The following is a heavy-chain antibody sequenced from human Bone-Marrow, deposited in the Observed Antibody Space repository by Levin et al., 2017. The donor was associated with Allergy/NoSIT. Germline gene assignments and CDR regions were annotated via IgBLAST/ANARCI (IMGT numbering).Heavy chain of an antibody. J-gene: IGHJ6*03. D-gene: IGHD3-22*01. V-gene: IGHV3-30*18. CDR3: AKPESYESGGSYWQEGDYLDV. CDR1: TFSFSNYG. CDR2: VSSDGSHK. Sequence: PGGSLRLSCTASTFSFSNYGMHWVRQAPGKGLEWMAVVSSDGSHKYYADSVKGRFTVSRDNSKDTLYLQMNSLRAEDTAVYYCAKPESYESGGSYWQEGDYLDVWGAGTPFIVSS.